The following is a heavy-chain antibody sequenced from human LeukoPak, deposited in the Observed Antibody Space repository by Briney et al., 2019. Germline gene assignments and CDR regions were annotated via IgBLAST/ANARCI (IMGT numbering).Heavy chain of an antibody. D-gene: IGHD4-17*01. J-gene: IGHJ4*02. CDR2: ITAYNGNT. Sequence: ASVKGSCKASGYTFTNYGISWVPQAPGQGLEWMGWITAYNGNTNYAQKNQGRVTMTTDTSTSTAYMELRSLSSDDTAVYYCARDRGADYGGYGENFDYWGQGTLVTVSS. CDR3: ARDRGADYGGYGENFDY. V-gene: IGHV1-18*01. CDR1: GYTFTNYG.